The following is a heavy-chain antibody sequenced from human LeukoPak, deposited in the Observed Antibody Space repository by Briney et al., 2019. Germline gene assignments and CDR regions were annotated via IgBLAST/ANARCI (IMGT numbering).Heavy chain of an antibody. CDR2: IRSKANSYAT. J-gene: IGHJ5*02. CDR1: GFTFSGSA. CDR3: TRDRGTYNWFDP. D-gene: IGHD2-15*01. V-gene: IGHV3-73*01. Sequence: SGGSLKLSCAASGFTFSGSAMHWVRQASGKGLEWVGRIRSKANSYATAYAESVKGRFTISRDDSKDTAFLHMDSLKTEDTALYYCTRDRGTYNWFDPWGQGTLVTVSS.